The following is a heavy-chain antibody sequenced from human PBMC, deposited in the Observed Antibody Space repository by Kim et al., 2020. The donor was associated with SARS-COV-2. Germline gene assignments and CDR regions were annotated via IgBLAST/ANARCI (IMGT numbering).Heavy chain of an antibody. CDR3: ARGRPSDWLLYLYYYYYMDV. D-gene: IGHD3-9*01. J-gene: IGHJ6*03. V-gene: IGHV4-34*01. CDR2: INHSGST. Sequence: SETLSLTCAVYGGSFSGYYWSWIRQPPGKGLEWIGEINHSGSTNYNPSLKSRVTISVDTSKNQFSLKRSSVTAADTAVYYCARGRPSDWLLYLYYYYYMDVWGKGTTVTVSS. CDR1: GGSFSGYY.